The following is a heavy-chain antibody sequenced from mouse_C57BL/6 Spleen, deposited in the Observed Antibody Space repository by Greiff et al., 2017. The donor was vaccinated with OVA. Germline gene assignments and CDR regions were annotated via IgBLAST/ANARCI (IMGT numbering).Heavy chain of an antibody. CDR3: ASLNYYGSHWYFDV. Sequence: EVQGVESGGDLVKPGGSLKLSCAASGFTFNSYGMSWVRQTPDKRLEWVATISSGGSYTYYPDSVKGRFTISRDNAKNTLYLQMSSLKSEDTAMYYCASLNYYGSHWYFDVWGTGTTVTVSS. V-gene: IGHV5-6*01. J-gene: IGHJ1*03. CDR2: ISSGGSYT. CDR1: GFTFNSYG. D-gene: IGHD1-1*01.